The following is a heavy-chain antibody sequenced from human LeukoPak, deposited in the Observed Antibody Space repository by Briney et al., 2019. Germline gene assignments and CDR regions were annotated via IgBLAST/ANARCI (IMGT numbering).Heavy chain of an antibody. J-gene: IGHJ4*02. V-gene: IGHV3-9*01. D-gene: IGHD3-22*01. CDR1: GFNFDDYA. CDR3: AKDIEQSRGYYYVFDS. CDR2: ISWNSGSI. Sequence: PGMSLRLSCAASGFNFDDYAMHWVRQAPGKGLEWVSGISWNSGSIGYADSVKGRFTISRDNAKDSLYLQMNSLRPEDTAFYYCAKDIEQSRGYYYVFDSWGQGTLVTVSS.